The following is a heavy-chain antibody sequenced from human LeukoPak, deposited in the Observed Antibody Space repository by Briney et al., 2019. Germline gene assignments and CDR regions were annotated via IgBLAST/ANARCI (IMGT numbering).Heavy chain of an antibody. CDR2: ISSTGNIV. CDR1: GFSLSSYD. D-gene: IGHD3-3*01. J-gene: IGHJ4*02. Sequence: GGSLRLSCVASGFSLSSYDMNWVRQAPGKGLEWVSYISSTGNIVFYGDSVKGRFTISRDNSKNTLYLQMNSLRAEDTAVYYCAKGYDFWSGGIDYWGQGTQVTVSS. CDR3: AKGYDFWSGGIDY. V-gene: IGHV3-48*03.